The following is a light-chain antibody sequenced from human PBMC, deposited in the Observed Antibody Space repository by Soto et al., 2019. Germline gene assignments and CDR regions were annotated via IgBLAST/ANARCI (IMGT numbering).Light chain of an antibody. CDR1: QSISSW. V-gene: IGKV1-5*03. Sequence: DIPMTQSPSTLSASVGDRVTITCRASQSISSWLAWYQQKPGKAPKLLIYKASSLESGVPSRFSSSGSGTEFTLTISGLQPDDFATYYCQQYKSYSLTFGGGTKVEIK. J-gene: IGKJ4*01. CDR2: KAS. CDR3: QQYKSYSLT.